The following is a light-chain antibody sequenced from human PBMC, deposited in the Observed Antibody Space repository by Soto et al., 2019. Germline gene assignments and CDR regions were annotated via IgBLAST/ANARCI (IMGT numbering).Light chain of an antibody. J-gene: IGLJ3*02. CDR3: QSFDNKPHVL. CDR1: GSNIGAGYD. Sequence: QSVLTQPPSVSGAPGQRVTISCTGSGSNIGAGYDVHWYQLVSGTAPMLLIYSNINRPSGVPDRFSGSRSGASASLAITGLQAEDEAHYYCQSFDNKPHVLFGGGTKLTVL. V-gene: IGLV1-40*01. CDR2: SNI.